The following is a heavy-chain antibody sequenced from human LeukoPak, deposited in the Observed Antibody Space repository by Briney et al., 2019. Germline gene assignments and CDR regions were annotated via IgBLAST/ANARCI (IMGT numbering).Heavy chain of an antibody. Sequence: GGSLRLSCAASGFTFSSYWMSWVRQAPGKGLEWVANIKQDGSEKYYVDSMKGRFTISRDNAKNSLYLQMNSLRAEDTAVYYCARDSAPPEYNWFDLWGQGTLVTVSS. CDR1: GFTFSSYW. J-gene: IGHJ5*02. CDR3: ARDSAPPEYNWFDL. V-gene: IGHV3-7*01. CDR2: IKQDGSEK. D-gene: IGHD1-26*01.